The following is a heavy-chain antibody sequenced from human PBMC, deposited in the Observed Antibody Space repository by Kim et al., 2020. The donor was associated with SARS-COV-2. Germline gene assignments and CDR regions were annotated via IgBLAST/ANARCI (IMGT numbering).Heavy chain of an antibody. CDR1: GYTSSSYE. D-gene: IGHD3-10*01. CDR3: ARDNRESLDY. Sequence: GGSLRLSCAASGYTSSSYEMNWVRQAPGKGLEWVSYISSSGSSIYYADSVKGRFTISRDNAKNSLFLQMNSLRAEDTAVYYCARDNRESLDYWGQGTLVTVSS. V-gene: IGHV3-48*03. CDR2: ISSSGSSI. J-gene: IGHJ4*02.